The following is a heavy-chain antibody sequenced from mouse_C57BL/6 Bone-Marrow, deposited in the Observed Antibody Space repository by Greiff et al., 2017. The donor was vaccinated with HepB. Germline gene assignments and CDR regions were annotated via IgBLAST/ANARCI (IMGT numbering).Heavy chain of an antibody. CDR3: AREGPYYGYYAMDY. Sequence: QVQLQQSGSELRSPGSSVKLSCKDFDSEVFPIAYMSWVRQKPGHGFEWIGGILPSIGRTIYGEKFEDKATLDADTLSNTAYLELNSLTSEDSAIYYCAREGPYYGYYAMDYWGQGTSVTVSS. V-gene: IGHV15-2*01. J-gene: IGHJ4*01. D-gene: IGHD1-1*01. CDR1: DSEVFPIAY. CDR2: ILPSIGRT.